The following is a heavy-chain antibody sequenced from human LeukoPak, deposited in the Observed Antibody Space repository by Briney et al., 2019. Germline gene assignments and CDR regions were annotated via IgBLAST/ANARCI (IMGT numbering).Heavy chain of an antibody. D-gene: IGHD3-10*01. CDR3: AKGRWALFDC. Sequence: SQTLSLTCDISGDSVSSNSAAWNWIRQSPSRGLEWLGRTYYRSKWYNDYAISVKSRMTINADTSKNQFSLQLNSVTPGDTAVYYCAKGRWALFDCWGQGTLVIVSS. CDR2: TYYRSKWYN. J-gene: IGHJ4*02. V-gene: IGHV6-1*01. CDR1: GDSVSSNSAA.